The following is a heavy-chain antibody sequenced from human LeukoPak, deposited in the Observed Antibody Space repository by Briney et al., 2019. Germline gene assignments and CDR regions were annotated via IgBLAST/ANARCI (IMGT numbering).Heavy chain of an antibody. CDR2: IYYSGST. CDR3: ARVGLRLVELSFSPFDY. V-gene: IGHV4-59*01. D-gene: IGHD3-16*02. CDR1: GGSMSSYY. Sequence: PETLSLTCTVSGGSMSSYYWSWFRQLPGRGLEWIGYIYYSGSTNYNPSLKSRVTISVDTSKNQFSLKLSSVTAADTAVYYCARVGLRLVELSFSPFDYWGQGTLVTVSS. J-gene: IGHJ4*02.